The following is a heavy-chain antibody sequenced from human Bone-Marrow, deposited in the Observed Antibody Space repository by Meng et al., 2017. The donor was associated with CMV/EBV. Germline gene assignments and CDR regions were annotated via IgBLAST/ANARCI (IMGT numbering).Heavy chain of an antibody. V-gene: IGHV3-21*01. CDR1: GFTFSSYE. Sequence: GESLKISCAASGFTFSSYEMNWVRQAPGKGLEWVSSISSSSSYIYYADSVKGRFTISRDNAKNSLYLQMNSLRAEDTAVYYCARSYCSSTSCYGAFDIWGQGTMVTVSS. D-gene: IGHD2-2*01. J-gene: IGHJ3*02. CDR3: ARSYCSSTSCYGAFDI. CDR2: ISSSSSYI.